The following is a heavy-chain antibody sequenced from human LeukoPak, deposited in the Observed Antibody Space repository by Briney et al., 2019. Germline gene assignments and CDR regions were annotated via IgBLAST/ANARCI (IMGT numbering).Heavy chain of an antibody. CDR2: INHSGST. Sequence: SETLSLTCAVYGGSFSGYYWSWIRQPPGKGLEWIGEINHSGSTNYNPSLKSRVTISVDTSKNQFSLKLSSVTAADTAVYYCARVPKVYYYGSGSLHNWFDPWGQGTLVTVSS. V-gene: IGHV4-34*01. D-gene: IGHD3-10*01. J-gene: IGHJ5*02. CDR1: GGSFSGYY. CDR3: ARVPKVYYYGSGSLHNWFDP.